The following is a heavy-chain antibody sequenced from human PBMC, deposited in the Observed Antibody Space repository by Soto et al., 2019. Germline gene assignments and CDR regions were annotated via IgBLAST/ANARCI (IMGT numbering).Heavy chain of an antibody. CDR1: GGSISSYY. D-gene: IGHD6-6*01. CDR3: ASLASSSSVWYFDY. Sequence: SETLSLTCTVSGGSISSYYWSWIRQPPGKGLEWIGYIYYSGSTKYNPSLKSRATISVDTSKNQFSLKLSSVTAADTAVYYCASLASSSSVWYFDYWGQGTLVTVSS. J-gene: IGHJ4*02. V-gene: IGHV4-59*01. CDR2: IYYSGST.